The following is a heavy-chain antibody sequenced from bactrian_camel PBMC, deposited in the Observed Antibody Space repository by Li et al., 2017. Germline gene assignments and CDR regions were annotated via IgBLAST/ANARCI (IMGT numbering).Heavy chain of an antibody. V-gene: IGHV3S1*01. D-gene: IGHD5*01. J-gene: IGHJ4*01. CDR2: IYPGGSSP. CDR3: AKVGGDRVTTGWAFYY. Sequence: HVQLVESGGGSVQAGGSLNLSCSGYAYSNNCYGWFRQAPGKEREGVAAIYPGGSSPRYADSVKGRFTISQDKAKYTVYLQMNNLKPEDSAMYYCAKVGGDRVTTGWAFYYWGQGTQVTVS. CDR1: GYAYSNNC.